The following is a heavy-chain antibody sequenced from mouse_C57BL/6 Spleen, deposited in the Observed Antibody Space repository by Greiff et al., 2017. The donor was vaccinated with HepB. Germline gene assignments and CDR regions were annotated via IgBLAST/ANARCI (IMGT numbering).Heavy chain of an antibody. CDR1: GYTFTSYW. V-gene: IGHV1-52*01. J-gene: IGHJ4*01. CDR3: ARSDYYGSVPYAMDY. Sequence: QVQLQQPGAELVRPGSSVKLSCKASGYTFTSYWMHWVKQRPIQGLEWIGNIDPSDSETHYNQKFKDKATLTVDKSSSTAYMQLSSLTSEDSAVYYCARSDYYGSVPYAMDYWGKGTSVTVSS. CDR2: IDPSDSET. D-gene: IGHD1-1*01.